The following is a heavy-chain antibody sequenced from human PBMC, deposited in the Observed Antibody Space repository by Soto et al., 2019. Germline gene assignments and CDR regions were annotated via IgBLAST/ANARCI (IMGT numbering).Heavy chain of an antibody. CDR3: ARSQGSSTRLEIYYYYYSGMDV. CDR1: GGTFSSYA. CDR2: LIPISDTT. Sequence: QVQLVQSGAEVKKPGSSVKVSCKASGGTFSSYAISWVRQAPGQGLEWMRGLIPISDTTNYAQKFQGRVTITADEFTSTAYMELSSLRSEDTAVYYCARSQGSSTRLEIYYYYYSGMDVWGQGTTVTVSS. J-gene: IGHJ6*02. D-gene: IGHD2-2*01. V-gene: IGHV1-69*01.